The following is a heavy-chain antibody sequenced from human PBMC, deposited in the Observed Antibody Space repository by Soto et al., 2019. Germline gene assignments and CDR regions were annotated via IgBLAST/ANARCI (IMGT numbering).Heavy chain of an antibody. CDR3: ARGRYGDY. Sequence: QVHLVQSGAEVKKPGASGKVSARGPVYAFTTNGITWVQQAPGQGLGGRGWIRAHNGNTNYAQKLQGRVTVTRDTSTSTAYMELRSLRSDDTAVYYCARGRYGDYWGQGALVTVSS. CDR1: VYAFTTNG. V-gene: IGHV1-18*01. CDR2: IRAHNGNT. D-gene: IGHD1-1*01. J-gene: IGHJ4*02.